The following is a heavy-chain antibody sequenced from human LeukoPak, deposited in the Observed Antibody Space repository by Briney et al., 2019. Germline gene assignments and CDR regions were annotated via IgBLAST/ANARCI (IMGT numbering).Heavy chain of an antibody. J-gene: IGHJ5*02. CDR2: IYYSGST. CDR1: GGSINSYY. Sequence: TSETLSLTCTVAGGSINSYYWSWIRQPPGKGLEWIGYIYYSGSTNYNPSLKSRVTISVDTSKNQFSLKMSSVTAADTAVYYCARARDGHINNWFDPWGQGTLVTVSS. D-gene: IGHD5-24*01. V-gene: IGHV4-59*01. CDR3: ARARDGHINNWFDP.